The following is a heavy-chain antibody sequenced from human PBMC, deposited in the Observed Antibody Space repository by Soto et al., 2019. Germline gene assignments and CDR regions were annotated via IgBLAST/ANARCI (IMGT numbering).Heavy chain of an antibody. CDR2: ISHIGISR. D-gene: IGHD3-10*01. J-gene: IGHJ5*02. CDR1: GVAFSNYD. Sequence: EVQLLESGGDLVQPGGSLRLSCAASGVAFSNYDMNWVRQAPGKGLEWVSSISHIGISRYYADSVKGRFTISRDNVKNTLYLQMNSLRVEDTAVYYCAKVSLIHHGSEGGNWLDPWGQGTLVTVSS. CDR3: AKVSLIHHGSEGGNWLDP. V-gene: IGHV3-23*01.